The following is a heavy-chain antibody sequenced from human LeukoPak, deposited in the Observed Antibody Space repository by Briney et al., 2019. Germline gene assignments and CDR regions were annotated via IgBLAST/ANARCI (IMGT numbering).Heavy chain of an antibody. J-gene: IGHJ4*02. D-gene: IGHD3-22*01. CDR3: ARGAYYYDSSGYRLH. V-gene: IGHV3-48*03. CDR2: ISGSGSTI. Sequence: GGSLRLSCAASGFTFSSYEMNWVRQAPGKGLEWVSYISGSGSTIYYADSVKGRFTISRDNAKNSLYLQMNSLRAEDTAVYYCARGAYYYDSSGYRLHWGQGTLVTVSS. CDR1: GFTFSSYE.